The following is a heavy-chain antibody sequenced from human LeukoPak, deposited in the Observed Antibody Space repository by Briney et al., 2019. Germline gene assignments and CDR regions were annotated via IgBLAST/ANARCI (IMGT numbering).Heavy chain of an antibody. CDR2: IYYSGST. V-gene: IGHV4-61*01. D-gene: IGHD2-15*01. CDR1: GGSISSSSYY. CDR3: ARAGEGYCSGGSCPPDY. Sequence: SETLSLTCTVSGGSISSSSYYWSWIRQPPGKGLEWIGYIYYSGSTDYNPSLKSRVTISVDTSKNQFSLKLSSVTAADTAVYYCARAGEGYCSGGSCPPDYWGQGTLVTVSS. J-gene: IGHJ4*02.